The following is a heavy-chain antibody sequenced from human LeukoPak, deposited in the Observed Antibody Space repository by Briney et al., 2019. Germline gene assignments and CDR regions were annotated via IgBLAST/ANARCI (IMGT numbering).Heavy chain of an antibody. CDR2: ISYDGSNK. V-gene: IGHV3-30*18. J-gene: IGHJ4*02. D-gene: IGHD3-10*01. CDR3: AKDSSAVVLLWFGELLGYFDY. Sequence: GGSLRLSCAASGFTFSSKGMSWVRQAPGKGLEWVAVISYDGSNKYYADSVKGRFTISRDNSKNTLYLQMNSLRAEDTAVYYCAKDSSAVVLLWFGELLGYFDYWGQGTLVTVSS. CDR1: GFTFSSKG.